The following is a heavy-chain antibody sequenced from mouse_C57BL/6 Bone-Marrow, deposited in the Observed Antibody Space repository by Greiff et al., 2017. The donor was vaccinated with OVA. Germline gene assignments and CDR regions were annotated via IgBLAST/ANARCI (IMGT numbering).Heavy chain of an antibody. CDR2: IYPGGGYT. CDR3: ATIYYDYGWFAY. CDR1: GYTFTNYW. Sequence: QVQLKESGAELVRPGTSVKMSCKASGYTFTNYWIGWAKQRPGHGLEWIGDIYPGGGYTNYNEKFKGKATLTADKSSSTAYMQFSSLTSEDSAIYYCATIYYDYGWFAYWGQGTLVTVSA. V-gene: IGHV1-63*01. J-gene: IGHJ3*01. D-gene: IGHD2-4*01.